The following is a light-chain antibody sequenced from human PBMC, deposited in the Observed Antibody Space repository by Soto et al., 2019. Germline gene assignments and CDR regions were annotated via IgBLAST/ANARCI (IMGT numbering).Light chain of an antibody. CDR1: SSNIGSNT. Sequence: QSVLTQPPSASGTRGQRVTISCSGSSSNIGSNTVSWYQQVPGTAPKLLIYSNNQRPSGVPDRFSGSKSGTSASLATSGLQSEDEADYYCAAWDDSLNALVFGTGTKVTVL. V-gene: IGLV1-44*01. J-gene: IGLJ1*01. CDR2: SNN. CDR3: AAWDDSLNALV.